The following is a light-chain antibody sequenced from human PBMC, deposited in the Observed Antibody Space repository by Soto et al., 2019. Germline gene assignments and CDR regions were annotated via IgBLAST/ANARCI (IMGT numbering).Light chain of an antibody. CDR3: QQYGSSPLT. J-gene: IGKJ4*01. V-gene: IGKV3-20*01. CDR1: PSVSRSS. CDR2: GAS. Sequence: EIVLTQSPGTLSLSPGEGATLSCRASPSVSRSSLAWYQHKPGQAPRLLIYGASVRATGIPDRFSGSGSGTDFTLTISRLEPEDFAMYYCQQYGSSPLTFGGGTKV.